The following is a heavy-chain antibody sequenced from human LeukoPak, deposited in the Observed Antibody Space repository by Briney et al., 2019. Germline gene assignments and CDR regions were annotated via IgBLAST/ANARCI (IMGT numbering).Heavy chain of an antibody. CDR2: IKPDGTTK. D-gene: IGHD6-13*01. CDR1: GFPFSSYS. J-gene: IGHJ4*02. V-gene: IGHV3-7*03. Sequence: GGSLRLSCAASGFPFSSYSMSWVRQAPGKGLEWVANIKPDGTTKFYVDSVKGRFTISRDNALNSLYLQMNSLRAEDTAIYYCARSIPYGTTWYGRSDYWGQGTLVTVSS. CDR3: ARSIPYGTTWYGRSDY.